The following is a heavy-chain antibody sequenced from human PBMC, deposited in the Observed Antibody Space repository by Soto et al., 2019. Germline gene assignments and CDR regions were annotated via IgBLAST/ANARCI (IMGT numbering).Heavy chain of an antibody. CDR2: IIPIFGTA. CDR3: ASIDSSGYYAY. V-gene: IGHV1-69*13. D-gene: IGHD3-22*01. CDR1: GGTFSSYA. Sequence: SVKVSCKASGGTFSSYAISWVRQAPGQGLEWMGGIIPIFGTANYAQKFQGRVTITADESTSTAYMELSSLRSEDTAVYYCASIDSSGYYAYWGQGTLVSVSS. J-gene: IGHJ4*02.